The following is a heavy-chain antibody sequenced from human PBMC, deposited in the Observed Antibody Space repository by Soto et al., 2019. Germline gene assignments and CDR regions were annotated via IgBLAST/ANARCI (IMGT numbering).Heavy chain of an antibody. CDR2: ISGSGGST. CDR1: GLTFSSYA. Sequence: GGSLRLSCAASGLTFSSYAMSWVRQAPGKGLEWVSAISGSGGSTYYADSVKGRFTISRDNSKNTLYLQMNSLRAEDTAVYYCAKDRGIVVVPAPLDAFDIWGQGTMVTVSS. CDR3: AKDRGIVVVPAPLDAFDI. D-gene: IGHD2-2*01. J-gene: IGHJ3*02. V-gene: IGHV3-23*01.